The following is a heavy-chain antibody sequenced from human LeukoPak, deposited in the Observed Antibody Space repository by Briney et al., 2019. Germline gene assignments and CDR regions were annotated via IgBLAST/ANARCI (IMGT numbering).Heavy chain of an antibody. CDR3: ARGGPLRGYSGYEGDY. J-gene: IGHJ4*02. V-gene: IGHV3-21*01. CDR1: GFTFSSYS. Sequence: PGGSLRLSCAASGFTFSSYSMNWVRQAPGKGLEWVSSISSSSSYKYYADSVKGRFTISRDNAKNSLYLQMNSLRAGDTAVYYCARGGPLRGYSGYEGDYWGQGTLVTVSS. D-gene: IGHD5-12*01. CDR2: ISSSSSYK.